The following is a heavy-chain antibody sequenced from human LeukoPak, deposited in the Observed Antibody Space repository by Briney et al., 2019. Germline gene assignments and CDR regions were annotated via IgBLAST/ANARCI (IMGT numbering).Heavy chain of an antibody. CDR2: IISSGSTI. J-gene: IGHJ4*02. CDR3: AKVAKYYYGSETYYFFDY. V-gene: IGHV3-48*03. Sequence: GGSLRLSCAASGFTFSSYEMNWVRQAPGKGLEWVSYIISSGSTIYYADSVKGRFTISRDNAKNSLYLQMNSLRVEDTAVYYCAKVAKYYYGSETYYFFDYWGQGTLVTASS. D-gene: IGHD3-10*01. CDR1: GFTFSSYE.